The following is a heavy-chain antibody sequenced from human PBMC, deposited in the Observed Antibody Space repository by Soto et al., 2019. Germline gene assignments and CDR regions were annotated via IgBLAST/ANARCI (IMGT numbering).Heavy chain of an antibody. Sequence: EVQLLESGGGLVQPGGSLRLSCAASGFTFSSYAMSWVRQAPGKGLEWVSAISGSGGSTYYADSVKGRFTISRDNSKNTRNLKINRLRAEAAAVYCGGNPGTRDTAMVGFDPWGRGTLVTVSS. CDR2: ISGSGGST. J-gene: IGHJ5*02. D-gene: IGHD5-18*01. CDR1: GFTFSSYA. CDR3: GNPGTRDTAMVGFDP. V-gene: IGHV3-23*01.